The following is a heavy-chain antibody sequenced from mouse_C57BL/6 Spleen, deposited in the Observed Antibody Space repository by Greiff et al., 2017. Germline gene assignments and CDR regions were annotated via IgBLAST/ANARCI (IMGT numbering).Heavy chain of an antibody. Sequence: VQLPQPGAELVKPGASVKLSCKASGYTFPSYWMHWVTQRPGQGLEWIGMIHPNSCSTNYNEKFKSKATLTVDKSSSTAYMQLSSLTSEDSAVYYCARDYDYVLAYWGQGTLVTVSA. CDR2: IHPNSCST. J-gene: IGHJ3*01. CDR3: ARDYDYVLAY. V-gene: IGHV1-64*01. D-gene: IGHD2-4*01. CDR1: GYTFPSYW.